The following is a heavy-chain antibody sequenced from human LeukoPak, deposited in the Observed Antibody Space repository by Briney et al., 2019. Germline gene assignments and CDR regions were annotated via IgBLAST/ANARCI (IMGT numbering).Heavy chain of an antibody. CDR3: ARGYCSSTSCYRLSWFDP. CDR1: GGTFSSYA. D-gene: IGHD2-2*02. J-gene: IGHJ5*02. CDR2: IIPIFGTA. V-gene: IGHV1-69*01. Sequence: GSSVKVSCKASGGTFSSYAISWVRQAPGQGLEWMGGIIPIFGTANYAQKFQGRVTIIADESTSTAYMELSSLRSEDTAVYYCARGYCSSTSCYRLSWFDPWGQGTLVTVSS.